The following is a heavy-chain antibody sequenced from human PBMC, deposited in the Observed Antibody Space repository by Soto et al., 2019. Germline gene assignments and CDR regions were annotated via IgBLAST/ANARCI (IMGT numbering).Heavy chain of an antibody. D-gene: IGHD2-2*01. V-gene: IGHV4-59*01. J-gene: IGHJ6*02. CDR2: MYYSGIT. CDR3: ASSTRSPGYYNGLGV. CDR1: GGSISSYY. Sequence: PSETLSLTCIVSGGSISSYYWSWIRQPPGKGLEWIGHMYYSGITSYNPSLKSRVTISVDTSKNQFSLKLISVTAADTAVYYCASSTRSPGYYNGLGVWGQGTTVTVSS.